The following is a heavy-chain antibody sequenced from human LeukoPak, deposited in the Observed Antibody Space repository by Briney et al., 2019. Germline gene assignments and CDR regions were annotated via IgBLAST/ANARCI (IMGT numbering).Heavy chain of an antibody. V-gene: IGHV4-39*01. CDR1: GGSINSGTFY. CDR2: MYYDGSS. D-gene: IGHD1-26*01. Sequence: SETLSLACTVSGGSINSGTFYWGWIRQPPGKGLEWIGSMYYDGSSYYNPSLKSRVTTSVDTSKNQFSLKLTSVTAADTAVYFCARRSDSGSDDGEDYFDYWGQGTLVAVSS. J-gene: IGHJ4*02. CDR3: ARRSDSGSDDGEDYFDY.